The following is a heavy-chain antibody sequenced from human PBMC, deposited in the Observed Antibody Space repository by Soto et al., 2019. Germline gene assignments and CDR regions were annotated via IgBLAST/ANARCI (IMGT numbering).Heavy chain of an antibody. Sequence: SETLSLTCTVSGGSISSGDYYWSWIRQPPGEGLEWIGYIYYSGSTYYNPSLKSRVTISVDTSKNQFSLKLSSVTAADTAVYYCARVTMVRGVIAKKTDAFDIWGQGTMVTVSS. D-gene: IGHD3-10*01. J-gene: IGHJ3*02. CDR2: IYYSGST. V-gene: IGHV4-30-4*01. CDR1: GGSISSGDYY. CDR3: ARVTMVRGVIAKKTDAFDI.